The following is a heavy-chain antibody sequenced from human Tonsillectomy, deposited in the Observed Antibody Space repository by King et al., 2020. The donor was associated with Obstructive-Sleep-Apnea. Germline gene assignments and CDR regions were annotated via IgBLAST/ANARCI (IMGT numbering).Heavy chain of an antibody. CDR3: ARAQLYGGSFDY. Sequence: VQLVESGGGVVQPGRSLRLSCAASGFSFSSYAMHWVRQAPGKGLEWVAVISYDRNNKYYADSVTARFTISRDNSKNTLYLQMNSLIAEDTAVYYCARAQLYGGSFDYWGQGTLVTVSS. CDR1: GFSFSSYA. V-gene: IGHV3-30-3*01. J-gene: IGHJ4*02. CDR2: ISYDRNNK. D-gene: IGHD4-23*01.